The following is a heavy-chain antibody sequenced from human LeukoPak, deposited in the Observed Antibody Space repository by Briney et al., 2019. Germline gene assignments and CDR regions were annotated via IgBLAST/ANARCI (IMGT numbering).Heavy chain of an antibody. CDR2: IYYSGST. V-gene: IGHV4-59*01. J-gene: IGHJ4*02. CDR3: ARVTGYMTEDYFDY. D-gene: IGHD6-13*01. Sequence: PSETLSLTCTVSGGSINSYYWSWIRQPPGKGLEWIGYIYYSGSTNYNPSLKSRVTISVDTSKNQFSLRLSSVTAADTAVYYCARVTGYMTEDYFDYWGQGTLVTVSS. CDR1: GGSINSYY.